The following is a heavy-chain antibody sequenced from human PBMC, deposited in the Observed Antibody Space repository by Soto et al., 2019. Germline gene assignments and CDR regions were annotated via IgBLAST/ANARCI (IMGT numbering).Heavy chain of an antibody. Sequence: SETLSLTCTVSGGSISSGGYYWSWIRQHPGKGLEWIGYIYYSGSTYYNPSLKSRVTISVDTSKNQFSLKLSSVTAADTAVYYCAREARGYSSHPDYWGQGTLVTVSS. CDR2: IYYSGST. J-gene: IGHJ4*02. V-gene: IGHV4-31*03. CDR3: AREARGYSSHPDY. D-gene: IGHD5-18*01. CDR1: GGSISSGGYY.